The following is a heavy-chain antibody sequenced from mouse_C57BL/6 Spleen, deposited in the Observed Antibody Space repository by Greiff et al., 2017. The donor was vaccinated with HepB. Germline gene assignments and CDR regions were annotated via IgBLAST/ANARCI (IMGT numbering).Heavy chain of an antibody. J-gene: IGHJ3*01. V-gene: IGHV1-26*01. CDR1: GYTFTDYY. CDR2: INPNNGGT. Sequence: VQLQQSGPELVKPGASVKISCKASGYTFTDYYMNWVKQSHGKSLEWIGDINPNNGGTSYNQKFKGKATLTVDKSSSTAYMELRSLTSEDSAVYYCARTSPAYYSNYVFAYWGQGTLVTVSA. CDR3: ARTSPAYYSNYVFAY. D-gene: IGHD2-5*01.